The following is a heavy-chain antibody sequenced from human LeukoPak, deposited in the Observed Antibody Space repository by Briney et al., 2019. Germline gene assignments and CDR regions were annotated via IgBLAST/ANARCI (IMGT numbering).Heavy chain of an antibody. CDR1: GGTFSSYA. D-gene: IGHD4-17*01. V-gene: IGHV1-69*04. Sequence: ASVKVSCKASGGTFSSYAISWVRQAPGQGLEWMGRIIPILGIANYAQKFQGRVTITADKSTSTAYMELSSLRSEDTAVYYCARDGDYGDYEPPDYWGQGTLVTVSS. J-gene: IGHJ4*02. CDR3: ARDGDYGDYEPPDY. CDR2: IIPILGIA.